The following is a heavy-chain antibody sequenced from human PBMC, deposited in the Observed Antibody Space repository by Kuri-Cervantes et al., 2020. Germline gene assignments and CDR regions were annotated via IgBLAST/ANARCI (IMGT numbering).Heavy chain of an antibody. V-gene: IGHV4-59*01. Sequence: GSLRLSCTVSGGSISSYYWSWIRQPPGKGLEWIGYIYYSGSTNYNPSLKSRVTISVDTSKNQFSLKLSSVTAADTAVYYCARSESRYFDLWGRGTLVTVSS. CDR2: IYYSGST. CDR3: ARSESRYFDL. J-gene: IGHJ2*01. CDR1: GGSISSYY.